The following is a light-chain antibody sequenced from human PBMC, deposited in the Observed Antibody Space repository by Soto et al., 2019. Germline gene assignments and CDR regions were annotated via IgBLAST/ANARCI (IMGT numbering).Light chain of an antibody. V-gene: IGLV1-40*01. Sequence: QSVLTQPPSVSGSPGQRVTISCTGGSSNIGAGYVVHWYQHRPGTAPKLMIYEVTKRPSGVPARFSGSKSGNTASLTVSGLQAEDEADYYCSSYAGSNSIYVFGTGTKLTVL. CDR2: EVT. J-gene: IGLJ1*01. CDR3: SSYAGSNSIYV. CDR1: SSNIGAGYV.